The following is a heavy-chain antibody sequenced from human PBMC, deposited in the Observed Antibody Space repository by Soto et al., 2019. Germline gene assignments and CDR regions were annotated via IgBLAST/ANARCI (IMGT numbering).Heavy chain of an antibody. V-gene: IGHV4-39*01. Sequence: QLQLQESGPGLVKPSETLSLTCTVSGGSISSSSYYWGWIRQPPGKGLEWIGSIYYSGSTYYNPSLKSRVTISVDTSKNQFSLKLSSVTAADTAVYYCARHVDDFWSGYCDWGKGTTVTVSS. CDR1: GGSISSSSYY. CDR3: ARHVDDFWSGYCD. D-gene: IGHD3-3*01. CDR2: IYYSGST. J-gene: IGHJ6*04.